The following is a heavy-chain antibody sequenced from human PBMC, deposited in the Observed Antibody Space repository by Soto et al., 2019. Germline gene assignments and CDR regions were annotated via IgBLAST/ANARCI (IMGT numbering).Heavy chain of an antibody. D-gene: IGHD1-20*01. CDR1: GGSISSGGYY. CDR3: ARRYGDGFDI. V-gene: IGHV4-61*08. CDR2: IYYSGRT. J-gene: IGHJ3*02. Sequence: SETLSLTCTVSGGSISSGGYYWSWIRQPPGKGLEWIGYIYYSGRTSYNPSLKSRVTISVDTSKNQFSLKLSSETAADTAVYYCARRYGDGFDIWGQGTMVTVSS.